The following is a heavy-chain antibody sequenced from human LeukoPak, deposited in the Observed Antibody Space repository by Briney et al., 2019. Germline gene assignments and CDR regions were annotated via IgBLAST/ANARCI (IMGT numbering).Heavy chain of an antibody. D-gene: IGHD6-13*01. J-gene: IGHJ4*02. Sequence: PGGSLRLSCAASGFTFSSYSMNWVRQAPGKGLEWVSYISSSSSTIYYADSVKGRFTISRDNAKNSLYLQMNSLRAEDTAVYYCARDGSIAAAGKDYWGQGTLVTVSS. CDR3: ARDGSIAAAGKDY. CDR2: ISSSSSTI. V-gene: IGHV3-48*01. CDR1: GFTFSSYS.